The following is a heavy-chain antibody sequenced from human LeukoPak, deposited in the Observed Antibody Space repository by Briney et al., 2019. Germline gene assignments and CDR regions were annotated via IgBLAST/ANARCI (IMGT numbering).Heavy chain of an antibody. V-gene: IGHV5-51*01. CDR1: GYGFTSYG. J-gene: IGHJ4*02. D-gene: IGHD3-9*01. Sequence: GESLKISCTGSGYGFTSYGIGWVRQMPGKGLEWMGIIYPGDSDTTYSPSFKGQVTISADTSIRTAYLQWSSLKASDSAMYYCARRARYFDFDLWGQGTLVTVSS. CDR3: ARRARYFDFDL. CDR2: IYPGDSDT.